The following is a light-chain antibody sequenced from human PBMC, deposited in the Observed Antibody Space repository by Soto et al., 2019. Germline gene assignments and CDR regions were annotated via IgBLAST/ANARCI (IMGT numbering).Light chain of an antibody. J-gene: IGKJ1*01. CDR2: GAS. V-gene: IGKV1-8*01. CDR1: QGISNY. CDR3: QHYNSYPWT. Sequence: AIRMTQSPSSISASTGDSVTISCRASQGISNYLAWYQQKPGKAPNLLIYGASTLQSGVPSRFSGSGSGTDFTLTISCLQSDDLAIYYCQHYNSYPWTFGQGTRVEIE.